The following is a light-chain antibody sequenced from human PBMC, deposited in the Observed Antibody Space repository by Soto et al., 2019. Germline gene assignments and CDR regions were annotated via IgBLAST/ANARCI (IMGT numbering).Light chain of an antibody. J-gene: IGLJ1*01. CDR2: EVN. Sequence: QSVLTQPPSASGSPGQSVTLPCTGTSRDAGFYKYVSWYRQHPGKAPQLMIYEVNRRPSGIPDRFSGSKSGNTASLTVSGLQPEDEADYYCSSYAENNIFVXGTGTKVTVL. V-gene: IGLV2-8*01. CDR3: SSYAENNIFV. CDR1: SRDAGFYKY.